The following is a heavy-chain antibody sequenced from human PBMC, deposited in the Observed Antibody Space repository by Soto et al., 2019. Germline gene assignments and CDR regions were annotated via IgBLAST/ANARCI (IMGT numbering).Heavy chain of an antibody. D-gene: IGHD6-19*01. Sequence: QVQLQESGPGLVKPSETLSLTCTVSGGSISSHYWSWIRQPAGKGLERIGRIYLSGNTKINPSLKNRVTMSVDASKNQFSLNLKSVTAADTAVYYCAKELKPYNSGWYFTLSGGQGTLVTVSS. V-gene: IGHV4-4*07. CDR1: GGSISSHY. CDR2: IYLSGNT. CDR3: AKELKPYNSGWYFTLS. J-gene: IGHJ4*02.